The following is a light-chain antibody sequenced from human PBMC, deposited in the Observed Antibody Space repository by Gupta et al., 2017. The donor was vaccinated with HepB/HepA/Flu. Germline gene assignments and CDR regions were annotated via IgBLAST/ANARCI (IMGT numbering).Light chain of an antibody. CDR3: HRRDNWPWT. Sequence: EIALTQSPATLSLSPGERATLSCRASQSVPSNLASYQQKPGQAPSLVIYEISIRATGIPARLRGSGSGTDFALTISSLEPEDFAVYYCHRRDNWPWTFSQGTKVELK. V-gene: IGKV3-11*01. CDR2: EIS. J-gene: IGKJ1*01. CDR1: QSVPSN.